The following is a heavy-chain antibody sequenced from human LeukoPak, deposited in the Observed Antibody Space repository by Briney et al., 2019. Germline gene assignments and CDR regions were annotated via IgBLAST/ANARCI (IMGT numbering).Heavy chain of an antibody. CDR2: IYPGDSDT. V-gene: IGHV5-51*01. CDR1: GYSFTSYW. Sequence: GESLKISCKGSGYSFTSYWIGWVRQMPGKGLEWMGIIYPGDSDTRYSPSFQGQATISADKSISTAYLQWSSLKASDTAMYYCARARVTMVRGVISATYFDYWGQGTLVTVSS. D-gene: IGHD3-10*01. CDR3: ARARVTMVRGVISATYFDY. J-gene: IGHJ4*02.